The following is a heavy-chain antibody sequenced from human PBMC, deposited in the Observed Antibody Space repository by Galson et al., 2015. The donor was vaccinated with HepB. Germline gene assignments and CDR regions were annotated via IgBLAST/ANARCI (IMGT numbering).Heavy chain of an antibody. J-gene: IGHJ6*02. Sequence: SVKVSCKASGGTFSSYAISWVRQAPGQGLEWMGGIIPIFGTANYAQKFQGRVTITADESTSTAYMELSSLRSEDTAVYYCARDGCSSTSCYVDYGMDVWGQGTTVTVSS. CDR1: GGTFSSYA. CDR3: ARDGCSSTSCYVDYGMDV. V-gene: IGHV1-69*13. CDR2: IIPIFGTA. D-gene: IGHD2-2*01.